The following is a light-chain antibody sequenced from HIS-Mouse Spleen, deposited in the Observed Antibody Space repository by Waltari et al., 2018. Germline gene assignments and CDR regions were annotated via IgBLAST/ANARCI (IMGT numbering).Light chain of an antibody. CDR1: ALPKKN. Sequence: SYELTQPPSVSVSPGQTARTTCSGEALPKKNGYWYQQKAGQAPVLVIYEDSKRPSGIPERFSGSSSGTMATLTISGAQVEDEADYYCYSTDSSGNHRVFGGGTKLTVL. CDR2: EDS. V-gene: IGLV3-10*01. CDR3: YSTDSSGNHRV. J-gene: IGLJ2*01.